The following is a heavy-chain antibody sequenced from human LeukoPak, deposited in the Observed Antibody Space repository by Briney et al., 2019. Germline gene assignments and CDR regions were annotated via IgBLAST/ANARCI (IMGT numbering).Heavy chain of an antibody. CDR1: VFTFSTYG. Sequence: PGGSLRLSCAASVFTFSTYGLHWVRQAPGKGLEWVAFISYDGSDDYYAASVKGRFTISRDNSKNTLYLQMNSLRPEDTAVYYCSKGRGDYDDFRLGYWGQGTLVTVSS. D-gene: IGHD4-17*01. J-gene: IGHJ4*02. CDR2: ISYDGSDD. V-gene: IGHV3-30*02. CDR3: SKGRGDYDDFRLGY.